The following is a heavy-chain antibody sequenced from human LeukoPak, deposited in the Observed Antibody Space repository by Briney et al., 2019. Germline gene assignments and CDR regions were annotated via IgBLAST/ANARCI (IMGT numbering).Heavy chain of an antibody. V-gene: IGHV3-23*01. J-gene: IGHJ6*03. CDR2: FSGAADST. CDR1: GFTLRSFA. D-gene: IGHD3-16*01. CDR3: AVALPGYYYYYMDV. Sequence: HSGGSLRLSCAASGFTLRSFAVTWVRQAPGKGLEWVSVFSGAADSTYYADSVKGRFTISRDNSKNTLYLQMNSLRAEDTAVYYCAVALPGYYYYYMDVWGKGTKVTVSS.